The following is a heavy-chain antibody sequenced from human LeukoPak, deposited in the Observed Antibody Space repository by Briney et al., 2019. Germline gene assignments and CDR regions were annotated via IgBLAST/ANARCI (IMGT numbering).Heavy chain of an antibody. CDR1: GGSISSYY. D-gene: IGHD5-18*01. Sequence: SETLSLTCTVSGGSISSYYWSWIRQPPGKGLEGIGYIYYSGSTNYNPSLKSRVTISVDTSKNQFSLKLSSVTAADTAVYYCARHNGYGYDSYIPHFDYWGQGTLVTVSS. J-gene: IGHJ4*02. V-gene: IGHV4-59*08. CDR3: ARHNGYGYDSYIPHFDY. CDR2: IYYSGST.